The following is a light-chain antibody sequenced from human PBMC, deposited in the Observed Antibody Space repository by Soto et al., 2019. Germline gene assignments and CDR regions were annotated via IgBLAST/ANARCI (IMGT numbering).Light chain of an antibody. CDR1: QSVSSN. V-gene: IGKV3-15*01. J-gene: IGKJ1*01. CDR3: QQYNNWPPT. CDR2: GAS. Sequence: EIVMTQSPATLSLSPGERATLSCRASQSVSSNLAWYQQKPGQAPRLLIYGASTRATGIPATFSGSGSGTEFTLTISSLQSEDFAVYYCQQYNNWPPTFGQGTKVEIK.